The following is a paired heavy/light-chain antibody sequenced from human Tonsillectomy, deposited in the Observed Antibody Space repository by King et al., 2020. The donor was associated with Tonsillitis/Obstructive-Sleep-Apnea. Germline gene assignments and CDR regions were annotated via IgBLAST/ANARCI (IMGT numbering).Light chain of an antibody. J-gene: IGKJ1*01. CDR1: EYISGSY. Sequence: EIVLTQSPGTLSLSPGEGATLSCRASEYISGSYLAWFQQKPGQAPRLLIHGASVRATGIPDRFSGSGSGTDFTLTISRLEPEDFAVYYCQQCGSSEWTFGQGTKVDVK. CDR2: GAS. V-gene: IGKV3-20*01. CDR3: QQCGSSEWT.
Heavy chain of an antibody. V-gene: IGHV1-58*01. CDR3: AADMGNLQVWATFDY. Sequence: QMQLEQSGPEVKKPGTSVKVSCKTSGFTFSRSAVQWVRQARGQRLEWIGWIAAGSGYTTHAAKFQERVTITRDMSTGTVYMELRSLGFEDTAVYFCAADMGNLQVWATFDYWGQGTLVTVSS. D-gene: IGHD7-27*01. CDR2: IAAGSGYT. CDR1: GFTFSRSA. J-gene: IGHJ4*02.